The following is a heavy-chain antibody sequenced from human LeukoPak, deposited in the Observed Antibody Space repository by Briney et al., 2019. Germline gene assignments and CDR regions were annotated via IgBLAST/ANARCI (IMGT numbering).Heavy chain of an antibody. Sequence: GGSLRLSCVASGFTFSDYYMSWIRQAPGKGLEYISYISNSGSYANYANSVKGRFTNSRDNAKNSLFLQMNSLRVDDTAVYYCARGGYDILTGTSFFDPWGQGTLVTVSS. D-gene: IGHD3-9*01. J-gene: IGHJ5*02. CDR1: GFTFSDYY. CDR3: ARGGYDILTGTSFFDP. CDR2: ISNSGSYA. V-gene: IGHV3-11*05.